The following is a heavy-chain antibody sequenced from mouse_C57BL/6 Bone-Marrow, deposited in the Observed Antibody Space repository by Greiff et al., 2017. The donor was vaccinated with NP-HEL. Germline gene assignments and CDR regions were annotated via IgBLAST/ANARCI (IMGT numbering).Heavy chain of an antibody. D-gene: IGHD1-1*01. V-gene: IGHV10-1*01. CDR1: GFSFNTYA. CDR2: IRSKSNNYAT. J-gene: IGHJ4*01. Sequence: EVHLVESGGGLVQPKGSLKLSCAASGFSFNTYAMNWVRQAPGKGLEWVARIRSKSNNYATYYADSVKDRFTITRDDSESMLYLQMNNLKTEDTAMYYGVRQGHCYGSSDYAMDYWGQGTTVTVSS. CDR3: VRQGHCYGSSDYAMDY.